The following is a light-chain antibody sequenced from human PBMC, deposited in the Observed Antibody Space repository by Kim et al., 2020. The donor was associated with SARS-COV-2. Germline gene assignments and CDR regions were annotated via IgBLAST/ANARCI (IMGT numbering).Light chain of an antibody. CDR3: AAWDDSLSGRV. CDR1: SSNIESNY. Sequence: GQGVTITCSGSSSNIESNYVYWYQQVPGTAPNVLIYRSNQRPSGVPDRFSGSKSGTSASLAISGLRSEDEADYYCAAWDDSLSGRVFGGGTQLTVL. CDR2: RSN. V-gene: IGLV1-47*01. J-gene: IGLJ3*02.